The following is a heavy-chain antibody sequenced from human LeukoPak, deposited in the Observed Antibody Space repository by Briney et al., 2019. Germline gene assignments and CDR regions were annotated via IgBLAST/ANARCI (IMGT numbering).Heavy chain of an antibody. CDR1: GFTFSSYE. Sequence: GGSLRLSCAASGFTFSSYEMNWVRQAPGKGLEWVSYISSSGSPIYYADSVKGRFSISRDNAKSSLYLQMNSLRAEDTAVYYCAELGITMIGGVWGKGTTVTISS. V-gene: IGHV3-48*03. J-gene: IGHJ6*04. CDR2: ISSSGSPI. CDR3: AELGITMIGGV. D-gene: IGHD3-10*02.